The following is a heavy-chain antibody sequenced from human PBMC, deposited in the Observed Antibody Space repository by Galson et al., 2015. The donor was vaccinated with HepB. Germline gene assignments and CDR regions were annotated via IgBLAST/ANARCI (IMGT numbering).Heavy chain of an antibody. Sequence: SVKVSCKASGGTFSSYAISWVRQAPGQGLEWMGGIIPIFGTANYAQKFQGRVTITADESTSTAYMELSSLRSEDTAVYYCATHPFGVVHYLDYWGQGTLVTVSS. V-gene: IGHV1-69*13. CDR3: ATHPFGVVHYLDY. D-gene: IGHD3-3*01. CDR1: GGTFSSYA. CDR2: IIPIFGTA. J-gene: IGHJ4*02.